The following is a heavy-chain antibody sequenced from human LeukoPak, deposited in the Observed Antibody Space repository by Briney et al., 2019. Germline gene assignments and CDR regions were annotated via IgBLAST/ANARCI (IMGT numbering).Heavy chain of an antibody. V-gene: IGHV4-4*02. CDR1: GGSISSSNW. J-gene: IGHJ4*02. Sequence: SETLSLTCAVSGGSISSSNWWSWVRQPPGKGLEWIGEIYHSGSTNYNPSLKSRVTISVDTSKNQFSLKLSSVTAADTAVYYCARGLRRWLQPGRIFDYWGQGTLVTVSS. CDR2: IYHSGST. D-gene: IGHD5-24*01. CDR3: ARGLRRWLQPGRIFDY.